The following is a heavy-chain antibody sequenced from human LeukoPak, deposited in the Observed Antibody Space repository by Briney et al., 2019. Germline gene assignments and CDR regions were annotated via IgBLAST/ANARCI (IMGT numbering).Heavy chain of an antibody. D-gene: IGHD1-26*01. V-gene: IGHV3-21*01. CDR3: ARAVWELPLRD. Sequence: GGSLRLSCVASEFIFSSHAMIWVRQAPGKGLEWISSITSSSSHIFYADSVRGRFTISRDNAKNSLYLQMNSLRVEDTAVYYCARAVWELPLRDWGQGTLVTVSS. CDR1: EFIFSSHA. J-gene: IGHJ4*02. CDR2: ITSSSSHI.